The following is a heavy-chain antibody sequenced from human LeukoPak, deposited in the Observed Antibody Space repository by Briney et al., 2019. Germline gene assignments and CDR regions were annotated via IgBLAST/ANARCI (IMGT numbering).Heavy chain of an antibody. CDR2: ISGSGGST. Sequence: GGSLRLSCAASGFTFSSYAMSWVRQAPGKGLEWVSGISGSGGSTYYADSVKGRFTISRDNSKSTLYLQMNSLRAEDTAVYYCATTLLRASTYMDVWGKGTTVTVSS. V-gene: IGHV3-23*01. D-gene: IGHD1-1*01. J-gene: IGHJ6*03. CDR1: GFTFSSYA. CDR3: ATTLLRASTYMDV.